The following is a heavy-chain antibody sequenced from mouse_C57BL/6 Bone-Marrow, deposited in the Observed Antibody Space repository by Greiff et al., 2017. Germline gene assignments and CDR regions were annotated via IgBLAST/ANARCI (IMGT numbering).Heavy chain of an antibody. Sequence: VQLKQSGPVLVKPGASVKMSCKASGYTFTDYYMNWVKQSHGNSLEWIGVINPYNGGTSYNQKFKGKATLTVDKSSSTAYMELNSLTSEDSAVYYCARCGDFDYWGQGTTLTVSS. J-gene: IGHJ2*01. CDR1: GYTFTDYY. CDR2: INPYNGGT. CDR3: ARCGDFDY. V-gene: IGHV1-19*01.